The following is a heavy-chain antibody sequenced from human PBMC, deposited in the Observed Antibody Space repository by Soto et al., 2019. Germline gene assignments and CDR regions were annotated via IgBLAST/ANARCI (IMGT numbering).Heavy chain of an antibody. CDR1: GGSISSYY. Sequence: SETLSLTCTVSGGSISSYYWSWIRQPPGKGLEWIGYIYYSGSTNYNPSLKSRVTISVDTSKNQFSLKPSSVTAADTAVYYCATKLGGYSSSIVYYYMDVWGKGTTVTVSS. D-gene: IGHD6-13*01. CDR3: ATKLGGYSSSIVYYYMDV. CDR2: IYYSGST. J-gene: IGHJ6*03. V-gene: IGHV4-59*01.